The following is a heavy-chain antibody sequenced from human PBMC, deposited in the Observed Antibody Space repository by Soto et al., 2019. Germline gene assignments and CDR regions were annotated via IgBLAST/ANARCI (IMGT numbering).Heavy chain of an antibody. CDR3: APQAFDY. V-gene: IGHV3-33*01. J-gene: IGHJ4*02. CDR2: VWLDGSNK. CDR1: GFTFSKYG. Sequence: LSLSCAASGFTFSKYGMHWVRQAPGKGLEWVAFVWLDGSNKYYADSVRDRFTISRVNSKNTLYLQMNSLRAEDTAVYHCAPQAFDYWGQGTLVTVSS.